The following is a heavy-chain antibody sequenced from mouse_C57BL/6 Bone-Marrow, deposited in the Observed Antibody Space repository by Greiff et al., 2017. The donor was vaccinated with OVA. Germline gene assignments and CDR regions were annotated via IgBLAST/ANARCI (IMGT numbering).Heavy chain of an antibody. CDR3: ARERGGSSSYWYFDV. CDR2: IYPRSGNT. J-gene: IGHJ1*03. CDR1: SYTFTSYG. V-gene: IGHV1-81*01. Sequence: QVQLQQSGAELARPGASVKLSCKASSYTFTSYGISWVKQRTGQGLEWIGEIYPRSGNTYYNEKFKGKATLTADKSSSTAYMELRSLTSEDSAVYFCARERGGSSSYWYFDVWGTGTTVTVSS. D-gene: IGHD1-1*01.